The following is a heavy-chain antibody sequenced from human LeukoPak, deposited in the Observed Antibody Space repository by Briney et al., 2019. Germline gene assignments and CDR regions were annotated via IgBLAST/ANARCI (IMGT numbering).Heavy chain of an antibody. CDR3: ARDPRPSYYYGMDV. V-gene: IGHV3-66*01. CDR1: GFTVSNNY. J-gene: IGHJ6*02. CDR2: IYSGGST. Sequence: PGGSLRLSCAASGFTVSNNYMNWVRQAPGKGLEWVSVIYSGGSTYYADSVKGRFTISRDNSKNTLYLHMNSLRAEDTAVYYCARDPRPSYYYGMDVWGQGTTVTVSS. D-gene: IGHD6-6*01.